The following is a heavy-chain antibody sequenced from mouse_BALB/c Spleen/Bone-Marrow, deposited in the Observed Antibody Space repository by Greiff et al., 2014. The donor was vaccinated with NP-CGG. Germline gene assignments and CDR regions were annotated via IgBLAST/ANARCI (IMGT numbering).Heavy chain of an antibody. D-gene: IGHD1-1*01. CDR1: GFTFSSFG. CDR2: ISSGSSTV. CDR3: ARSGSSSGYFDY. J-gene: IGHJ2*01. V-gene: IGHV5-17*02. Sequence: EVKLVESGEGLVQPGGSRKLSCAASGFTFSSFGMHWVRQAPEKGLEWVAYISSGSSTVYYADKVMGRFTISRDNPKNTLFLQMTSLRSEDTAMYYCARSGSSSGYFDYWGQGTTLTVSS.